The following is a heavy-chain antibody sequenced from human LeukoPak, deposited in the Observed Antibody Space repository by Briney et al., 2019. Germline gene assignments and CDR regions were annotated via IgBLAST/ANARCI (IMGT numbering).Heavy chain of an antibody. CDR1: GGSISSSSYY. CDR3: LSYYDILTGYFQ. CDR2: IYYSGST. D-gene: IGHD3-9*01. V-gene: IGHV4-39*01. Sequence: SETLSLTWIVSGGSISSSSYYWGWIRQPPGKGLEWIGSIYYSGSTYYNPSLKSRVTISVDTSKNQFSLKLSSVTAADTAVYYCLSYYDILTGYFQWGQGTLVTVSS. J-gene: IGHJ4*02.